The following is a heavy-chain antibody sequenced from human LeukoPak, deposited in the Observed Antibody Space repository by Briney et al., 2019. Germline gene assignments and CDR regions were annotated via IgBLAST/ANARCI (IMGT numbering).Heavy chain of an antibody. CDR2: ISDSGGST. V-gene: IGHV3-23*01. CDR3: AKDLRGKLTTGGY. Sequence: PGGSLRLSCVASGFPFSSYWMTWVRQAPGKGLEWVSAISDSGGSTYYADSVKGRFTISRDNSKNTLYLQMNSLRAEDTAVYYCAKDLRGKLTTGGYWGQGTLVTVSS. CDR1: GFPFSSYW. J-gene: IGHJ4*02. D-gene: IGHD3-16*01.